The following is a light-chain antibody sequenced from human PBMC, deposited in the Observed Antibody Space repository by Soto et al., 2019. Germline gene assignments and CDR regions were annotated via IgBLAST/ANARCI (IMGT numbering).Light chain of an antibody. V-gene: IGLV4-69*01. CDR2: LNSDGSH. Sequence: QPVLTQSPSASASLGASVKLTCTLSSGHSSYAIAWHQQQPAKGPRYLMKLNSDGSHSKGDGIPDRFSGSSSGAERYLTISRLQSEDQADYYCQTWGTGIRVFGGGTQLTVL. J-gene: IGLJ2*01. CDR3: QTWGTGIRV. CDR1: SGHSSYA.